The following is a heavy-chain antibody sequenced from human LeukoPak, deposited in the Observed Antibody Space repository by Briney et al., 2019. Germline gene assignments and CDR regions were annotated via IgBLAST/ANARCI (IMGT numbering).Heavy chain of an antibody. D-gene: IGHD2-21*01. V-gene: IGHV3-53*01. Sequence: RTGGSLRLSCAASGFIVSSNYMSWVRQAPGKGLEWVSVFYSGSSTYYADSVKGRFTISRDNAKDTLYLQMNSLRAGDTAVYYCARALPYSSQGIDWGQGTLVTV. CDR1: GFIVSSNY. J-gene: IGHJ4*02. CDR3: ARALPYSSQGID. CDR2: FYSGSST.